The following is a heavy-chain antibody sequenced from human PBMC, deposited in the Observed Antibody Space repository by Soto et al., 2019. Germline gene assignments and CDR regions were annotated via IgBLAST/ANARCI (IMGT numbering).Heavy chain of an antibody. Sequence: ASVKVSCKASGYTFTSYGISWVRRAPGQGLEWMGWISAYNGNTNYAQKLQGRVTMTTDTSTSTAYMELRSLRSDDTAVYYCARDMYYDSSGYSRAFDIWGQGTMVTVSS. CDR3: ARDMYYDSSGYSRAFDI. J-gene: IGHJ3*02. CDR1: GYTFTSYG. V-gene: IGHV1-18*01. CDR2: ISAYNGNT. D-gene: IGHD3-22*01.